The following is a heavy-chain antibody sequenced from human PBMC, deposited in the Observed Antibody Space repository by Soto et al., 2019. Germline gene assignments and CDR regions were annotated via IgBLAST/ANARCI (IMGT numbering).Heavy chain of an antibody. CDR2: IYYSGST. CDR3: ARRKRFLEWYSHFDY. V-gene: IGHV4-39*01. D-gene: IGHD3-3*01. Sequence: SETLSLTCTVSGGSISSSSYYWGWIRQPPGKGLEWIGSIYYSGSTYYNPSLKSRVTISVDTSKNQFSLKLSSVTAADTAVYYCARRKRFLEWYSHFDYWGQGTLVTVSS. CDR1: GGSISSSSYY. J-gene: IGHJ4*02.